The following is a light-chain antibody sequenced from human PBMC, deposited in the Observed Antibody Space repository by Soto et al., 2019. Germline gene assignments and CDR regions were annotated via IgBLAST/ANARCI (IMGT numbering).Light chain of an antibody. Sequence: EIVMTQSPATLSVPPGGRATLSCRASRRISGTLAWYQQKPGQAPRLLIHGASTRAPGFPARFSGSGSGTDFTLTISSLQSEDFAVYYCQQYNNWPWTFGQGTKVEIK. V-gene: IGKV3-15*01. CDR3: QQYNNWPWT. J-gene: IGKJ1*01. CDR1: RRISGT. CDR2: GAS.